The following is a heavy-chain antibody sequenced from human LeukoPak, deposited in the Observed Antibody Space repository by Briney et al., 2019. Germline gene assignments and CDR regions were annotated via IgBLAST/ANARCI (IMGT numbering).Heavy chain of an antibody. CDR2: IYHSGST. CDR3: ARRRALLWFGEIGFDP. V-gene: IGHV4-4*02. Sequence: SGTLSLTCAVSGGSISSSNWWSWVRPPPGKGLEWIGEIYHSGSTNYNPSLKSRVTISVDTSKNQFSLKLSSVTAADTAVYYCARRRALLWFGEIGFDPWGQGTLVTVSS. J-gene: IGHJ5*02. D-gene: IGHD3-10*01. CDR1: GGSISSSNW.